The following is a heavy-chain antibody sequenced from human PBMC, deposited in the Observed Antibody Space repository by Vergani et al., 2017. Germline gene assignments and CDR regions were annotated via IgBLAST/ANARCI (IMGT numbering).Heavy chain of an antibody. J-gene: IGHJ6*02. CDR3: AKDPSDSGGYYWEYYYYDMDV. CDR1: GFTFSSYG. V-gene: IGHV3-30*02. CDR2: IRYDGSDK. D-gene: IGHD3-22*01. Sequence: VQLVESGGGLVQPGGSLRLSCAASGFTFSSYGMHWVRQAPGKGLEWVAFIRYDGSDKYYADSVKGRFTISRDNSKNTLNLQMNSLRAEDTAVYYFAKDPSDSGGYYWEYYYYDMDVWGQGTTVTVSS.